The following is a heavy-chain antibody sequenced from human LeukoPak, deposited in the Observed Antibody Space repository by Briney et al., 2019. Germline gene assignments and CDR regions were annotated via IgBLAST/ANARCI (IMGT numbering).Heavy chain of an antibody. J-gene: IGHJ4*02. Sequence: SETLSLTCTVPGDSISTYYWSWIRQPPGKGLEWIGYIYYSGSTNYSPSLKSRVTMSVDTSKNQFSLKLSSVTAADTAIYYCARDRYSGTYWGYFDYWGQGTLVTVSS. V-gene: IGHV4-59*01. CDR2: IYYSGST. D-gene: IGHD1-26*01. CDR1: GDSISTYY. CDR3: ARDRYSGTYWGYFDY.